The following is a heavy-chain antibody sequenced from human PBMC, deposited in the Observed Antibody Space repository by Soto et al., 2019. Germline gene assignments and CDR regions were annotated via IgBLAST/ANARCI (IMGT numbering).Heavy chain of an antibody. J-gene: IGHJ4*02. CDR2: IRGKANSYAT. CDR3: ARGICDFWCGHPKGLDY. CDR1: GFTFSGSA. V-gene: IGHV3-73*01. Sequence: GGSLRLSCAASGFTFSGSAMHWVRQASGNGLEWVGRIRGKANSYATAYAVSVKGKFTISRDDSRNTAYLQMNSLKTEDTAVYDCARGICDFWCGHPKGLDYWGQGTVVTVSS. D-gene: IGHD3-3*01.